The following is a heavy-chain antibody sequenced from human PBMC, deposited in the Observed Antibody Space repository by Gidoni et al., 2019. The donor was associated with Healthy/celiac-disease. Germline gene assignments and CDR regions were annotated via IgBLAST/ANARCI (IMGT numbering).Heavy chain of an antibody. V-gene: IGHV5-51*03. CDR1: GYSFTSYW. CDR3: ASVVRYDYVWGSYRELPAFDI. CDR2: IYPGDSDT. J-gene: IGHJ3*02. D-gene: IGHD3-16*02. Sequence: EVQLVQSGAEVKKPGESLKISCKGSGYSFTSYWIGWVRQMPGKGLEWMGIIYPGDSDTRYSPSFQGQVTISADKSISTAYLQWSSLKASDTAMYYCASVVRYDYVWGSYRELPAFDIWGQGTMVTVSS.